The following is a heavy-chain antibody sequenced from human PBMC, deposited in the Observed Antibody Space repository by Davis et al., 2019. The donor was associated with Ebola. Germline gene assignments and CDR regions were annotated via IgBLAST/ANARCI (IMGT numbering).Heavy chain of an antibody. D-gene: IGHD6-19*01. Sequence: GESLKISCAASGFTVSSKYMSWVRQAPGKGPEWVSSISSSSSYIYYADSVKGRFTISRDNAKNSLYLQMNSLRAEDTAVYYCARDLGPSGWLFSYGMDVWGQGTTVTVSS. V-gene: IGHV3-21*01. J-gene: IGHJ6*02. CDR2: ISSSSSYI. CDR3: ARDLGPSGWLFSYGMDV. CDR1: GFTVSSKY.